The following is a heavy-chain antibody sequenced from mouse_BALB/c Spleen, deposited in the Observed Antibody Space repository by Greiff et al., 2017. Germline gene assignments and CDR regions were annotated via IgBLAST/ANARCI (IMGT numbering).Heavy chain of an antibody. CDR1: GYTFTSYD. CDR3: ARTGRLRGDYAMDY. CDR2: IFPGDGST. V-gene: IGHV1S56*01. D-gene: IGHD1-2*01. Sequence: QVQLQQSGAELVKPGASVKLSCKASGYTFTSYDINWVRQRPEQGLEWSGWIFPGDGSTKYNEKFKGKATLTTDKSSSTAYMQLSSLTSEDSAVYFCARTGRLRGDYAMDYWGQGTSVTVSS. J-gene: IGHJ4*01.